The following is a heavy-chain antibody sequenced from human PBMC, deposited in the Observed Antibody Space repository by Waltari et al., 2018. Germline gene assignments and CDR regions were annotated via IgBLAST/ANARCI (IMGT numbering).Heavy chain of an antibody. V-gene: IGHV1-8*01. CDR2: MNPNSGNT. CDR3: ARGLQFLEPARHYYYMDV. CDR1: GYTFTSYD. Sequence: QVQLVQSGAEVKKPGASVKVSCKASGYTFTSYDINWVRPATGQGLEWMGWMNPNSGNTGYAQKFQGRVTMTRNTSISTAYMELSSLRSEDTAVYYCARGLQFLEPARHYYYMDVWGKGTTVTVSS. J-gene: IGHJ6*03. D-gene: IGHD3-3*01.